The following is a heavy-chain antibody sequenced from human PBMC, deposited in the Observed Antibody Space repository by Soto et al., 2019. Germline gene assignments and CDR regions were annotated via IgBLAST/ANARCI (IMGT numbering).Heavy chain of an antibody. CDR3: ASMGYHYGSGSYPLDY. CDR2: MYNSGST. V-gene: IGHV4-59*08. J-gene: IGHJ4*02. Sequence: WTWIRQPPGKGLEWIGFMYNSGSTHYNPSLKSRVTISLDTSKNQFSLNLRSVTAADTAGYYCASMGYHYGSGSYPLDYWGQGTLVTVSS. D-gene: IGHD3-10*01.